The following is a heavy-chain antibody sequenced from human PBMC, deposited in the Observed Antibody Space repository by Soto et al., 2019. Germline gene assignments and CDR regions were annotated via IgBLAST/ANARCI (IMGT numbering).Heavy chain of an antibody. Sequence: QVQLVEAGGGVVQPGRSLRLSCAASGFTFSSYGMHWVRQAPGKGLEWVAVIWYDGSNKYYADSVKGRFTISRDNSKNTLYLQMNSLRAEDTAVYYCAREYYDCWSGYHRHPNWFDPWGQGTLVTVSS. D-gene: IGHD3-3*01. CDR2: IWYDGSNK. V-gene: IGHV3-33*01. J-gene: IGHJ5*02. CDR1: GFTFSSYG. CDR3: AREYYDCWSGYHRHPNWFDP.